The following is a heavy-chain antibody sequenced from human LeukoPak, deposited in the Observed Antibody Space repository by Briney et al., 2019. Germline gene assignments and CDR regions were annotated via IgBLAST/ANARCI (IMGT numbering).Heavy chain of an antibody. Sequence: SETLSLTCTVSGGSISSYYWSWIRQPPGKGLEWIGSIYYSGSTYYNPSLKSRVTISVDTSKNQFSLKLSSVTAADTAVYYCARRVVVPAAMLNAGAFDIWGQGTMVTVSS. V-gene: IGHV4-39*01. D-gene: IGHD2-2*01. CDR2: IYYSGST. CDR3: ARRVVVPAAMLNAGAFDI. CDR1: GGSISSYY. J-gene: IGHJ3*02.